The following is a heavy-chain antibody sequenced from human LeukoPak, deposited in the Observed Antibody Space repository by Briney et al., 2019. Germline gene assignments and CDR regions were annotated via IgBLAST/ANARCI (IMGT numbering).Heavy chain of an antibody. V-gene: IGHV3-30-3*01. J-gene: IGHJ4*02. CDR3: ARDSWYRCGNDCYSVDY. CDR1: GFTFSNYA. D-gene: IGHD2-21*02. CDR2: ISFDGSNK. Sequence: GGSLRLSCAASGFTFSNYAMNWVRQAPGKGLEWVATISFDGSNKYYSDVVTGRFTVSRDNSKNTFYLQLDSLRTEDTALCSCARDSWYRCGNDCYSVDYWGQGSLVTVSS.